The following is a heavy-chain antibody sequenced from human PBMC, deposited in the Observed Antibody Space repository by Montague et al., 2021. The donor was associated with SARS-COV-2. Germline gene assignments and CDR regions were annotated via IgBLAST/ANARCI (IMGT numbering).Heavy chain of an antibody. Sequence: SETLSLTCTVSGGSISSSSYYWGWIRQPPGKGLEWIGSIYYSGSTYYNPSLKSRVTISVDTSKNQFSLKLSSVTAADTAVYYCARRVGQWLPRYQYYFDYWGQGTLVTASS. V-gene: IGHV4-39*01. J-gene: IGHJ4*02. D-gene: IGHD6-19*01. CDR2: IYYSGST. CDR3: ARRVGQWLPRYQYYFDY. CDR1: GGSISSSSYY.